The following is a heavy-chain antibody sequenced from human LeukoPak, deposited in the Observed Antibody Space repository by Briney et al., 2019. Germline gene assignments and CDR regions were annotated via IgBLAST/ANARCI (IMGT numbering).Heavy chain of an antibody. CDR1: GGSISSSSYY. V-gene: IGHV4-39*07. D-gene: IGHD4/OR15-4a*01. J-gene: IGHJ4*02. Sequence: NPSETLSLTCTVSGGSISSSSYYWGWIRQPPGKGLEWIGSIYYSGSTYYNPSLKSRVTISVDTSKNQFSLKLSSVTAADTAVYYCARGLDYGRDYFDYWGQGTLVTVSS. CDR3: ARGLDYGRDYFDY. CDR2: IYYSGST.